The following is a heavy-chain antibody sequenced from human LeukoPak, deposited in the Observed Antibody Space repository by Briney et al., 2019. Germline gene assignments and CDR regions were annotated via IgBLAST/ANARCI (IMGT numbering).Heavy chain of an antibody. CDR2: INHSGST. J-gene: IGHJ4*02. Sequence: SETLSLTCAVYGGFFCDYYWSWIRQPPGKGLEWIGEINHSGSTYYNPSLKSRVTISIDTSKKQFSLKLNSVTAADTAVYYCARGGYGSGTYYNYWGQGTLVTVSS. CDR1: GGFFCDYY. V-gene: IGHV4-34*01. CDR3: ARGGYGSGTYYNY. D-gene: IGHD3-10*01.